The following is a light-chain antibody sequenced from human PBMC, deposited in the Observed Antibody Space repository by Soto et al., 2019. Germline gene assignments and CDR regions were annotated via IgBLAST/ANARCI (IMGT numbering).Light chain of an antibody. CDR1: QSVSSY. J-gene: IGKJ5*01. Sequence: IAGSKCAATPSLSPGARATLSCRTSQSVSSYLAWYQQKPGQAPRLLIYDTSNRATGIPGRCSGSGSGTDFTLTSSSLEPEDFAVYYCQQRSNWPITFGQGTRLEIK. V-gene: IGKV3-11*01. CDR3: QQRSNWPIT. CDR2: DTS.